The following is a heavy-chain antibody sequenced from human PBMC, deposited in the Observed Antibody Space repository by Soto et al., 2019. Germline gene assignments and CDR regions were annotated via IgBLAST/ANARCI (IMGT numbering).Heavy chain of an antibody. Sequence: GSLRLSCAASGLTFSTYLMTWVRQAPGKGLEWVANIKEDGHEKFYVDAVKGRFTIFIDNSKNSLYLEMNSLRAEVTDVYYCVRDSGYQILPVYQHFDHWCQGTLVTVSS. D-gene: IGHD3-9*01. J-gene: IGHJ4*02. CDR1: GLTFSTYL. CDR3: VRDSGYQILPVYQHFDH. CDR2: IKEDGHEK. V-gene: IGHV3-7*03.